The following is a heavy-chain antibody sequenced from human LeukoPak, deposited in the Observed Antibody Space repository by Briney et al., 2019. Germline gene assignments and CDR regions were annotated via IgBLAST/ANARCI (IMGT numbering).Heavy chain of an antibody. J-gene: IGHJ4*02. CDR2: INANSGER. CDR3: ATAGTSFDS. Sequence: ASVKVSCKASGYTFTEYFMHLVRQPPGQGLEWMGWINANSGERKYAQKFQGRVTLSRDTSISTAHMELSSLRSEDTAVYYCATAGTSFDSWGQGTLVTVSS. D-gene: IGHD6-13*01. V-gene: IGHV1-2*02. CDR1: GYTFTEYF.